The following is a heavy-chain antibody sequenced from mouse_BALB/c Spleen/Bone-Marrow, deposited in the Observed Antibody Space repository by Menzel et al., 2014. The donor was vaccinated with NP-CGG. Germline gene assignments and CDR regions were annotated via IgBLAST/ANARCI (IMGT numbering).Heavy chain of an antibody. CDR3: GRGGDYGFMDY. CDR2: INPGSGGT. V-gene: IGHV1-54*01. Sequence: VQLQQSGAELVRPGTSVKVSCKASGYAFTNYLIEWVKQRPGQGLEWIGVINPGSGGTNYNEKFKGKATLTADKSSSTAYMQLSSLTSDDSAVYFCGRGGDYGFMDYWGQGTSVTVSS. D-gene: IGHD1-2*01. CDR1: GYAFTNYL. J-gene: IGHJ4*01.